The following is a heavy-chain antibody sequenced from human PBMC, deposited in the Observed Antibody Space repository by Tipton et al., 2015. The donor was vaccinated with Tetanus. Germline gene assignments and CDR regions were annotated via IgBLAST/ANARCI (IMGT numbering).Heavy chain of an antibody. CDR3: ARDGDTSGHYGIFDS. Sequence: SLRLSCATSGFIFNSYGIHWVRQAPGKGLEGVAVTWSHGGNIYYADSVKGRCAVSRDNSKNTVYLQMNSLSAEDTAVYYCARDGDTSGHYGIFDSWGQGTLLIVSS. D-gene: IGHD3-22*01. V-gene: IGHV3-33*01. J-gene: IGHJ4*02. CDR2: TWSHGGNI. CDR1: GFIFNSYG.